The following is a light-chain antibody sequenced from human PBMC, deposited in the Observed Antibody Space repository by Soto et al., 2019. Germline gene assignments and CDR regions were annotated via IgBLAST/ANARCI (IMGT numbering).Light chain of an antibody. CDR3: QQRSNWPPGLT. CDR1: QSVTTY. CDR2: DSI. V-gene: IGKV3-11*01. Sequence: EIVLTQSPVTLSLSPGERATLSCRASQSVTTYLAWYQQKPGQPPRLLIYDSINRATGIPARFSGGGSGTDFTLTITSLEPEDFAVYYCQQRSNWPPGLTFGGGTKVEIK. J-gene: IGKJ4*01.